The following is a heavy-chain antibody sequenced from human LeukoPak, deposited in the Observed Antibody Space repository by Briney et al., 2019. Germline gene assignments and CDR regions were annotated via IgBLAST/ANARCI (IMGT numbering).Heavy chain of an antibody. J-gene: IGHJ6*03. CDR2: IIPIFGTA. Sequence: SVKVSCKASGGTFSSYAISWVRQAPGQGLEWMGGIIPIFGTANYAQKFQGRVTITTDESTSTAYMELSSLRSEDTAVYYCARTSMVRGVAYYYMDVWGKGTTVTVSS. CDR1: GGTFSSYA. D-gene: IGHD3-10*01. CDR3: ARTSMVRGVAYYYMDV. V-gene: IGHV1-69*05.